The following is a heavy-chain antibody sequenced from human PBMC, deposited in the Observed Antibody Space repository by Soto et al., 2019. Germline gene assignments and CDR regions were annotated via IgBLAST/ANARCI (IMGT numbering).Heavy chain of an antibody. V-gene: IGHV5-51*01. CDR3: ARHSSGWYGCYYYGMDV. J-gene: IGHJ6*02. CDR2: VYPSDSDV. CDR1: GYRFSSSW. Sequence: GESLKISCQGTGYRFSSSWIGWVRQKPGKGLEWLGNVYPSDSDVRYSPAFEGQVTISADKSISTAYLQWSSLKASDTAMYYCARHSSGWYGCYYYGMDVWGQGTPVTVS. D-gene: IGHD6-19*01.